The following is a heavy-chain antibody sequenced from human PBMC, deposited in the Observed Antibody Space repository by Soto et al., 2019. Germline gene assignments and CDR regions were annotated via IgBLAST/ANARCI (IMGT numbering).Heavy chain of an antibody. CDR1: GYTFTSYG. V-gene: IGHV1-18*01. CDR3: ARESRNYDALDY. CDR2: ISADNHNT. D-gene: IGHD3-22*01. Sequence: QVQLMQSGLEVQRPGATVKVSCKTSGYTFTSYGISWVRQAPGHGLEWMGWISADNHNTNVAQNFQGRVTVTTDTSTTTVFMALRNPRYDDTAVYYCARESRNYDALDYWGQGTLVTVAS. J-gene: IGHJ4*02.